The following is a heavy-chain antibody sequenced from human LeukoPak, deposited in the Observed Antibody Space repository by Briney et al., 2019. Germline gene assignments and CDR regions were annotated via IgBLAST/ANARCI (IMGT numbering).Heavy chain of an antibody. V-gene: IGHV1-18*04. CDR3: AKDLYGSGSYYPDY. CDR2: ISAYNGNT. D-gene: IGHD3-10*01. Sequence: ASVKVSCKASGYTFTGYYLYWVRQAPGQGLEWMGWISAYNGNTNYAQKLQGRVTMTTDTSTSTAYMELRSLRSDDTAVYYCAKDLYGSGSYYPDYWGQGTLVTVSS. CDR1: GYTFTGYY. J-gene: IGHJ4*02.